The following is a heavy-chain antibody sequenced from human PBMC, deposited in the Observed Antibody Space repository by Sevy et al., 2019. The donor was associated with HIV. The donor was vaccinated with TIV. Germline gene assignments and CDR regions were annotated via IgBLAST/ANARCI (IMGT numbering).Heavy chain of an antibody. J-gene: IGHJ4*02. CDR2: FSFGCGRI. V-gene: IGHV3-23*01. Sequence: GESLKISCAASGFTFAKYSMSWLRQAPGKGLEWVSTFSFGCGRINYADSVKGRFTISRDDSKNTLYLQMNSLGAEDTATYFCAREGCTQPHDYWGQGTLVTVSS. CDR3: AREGCTQPHDY. CDR1: GFTFAKYS.